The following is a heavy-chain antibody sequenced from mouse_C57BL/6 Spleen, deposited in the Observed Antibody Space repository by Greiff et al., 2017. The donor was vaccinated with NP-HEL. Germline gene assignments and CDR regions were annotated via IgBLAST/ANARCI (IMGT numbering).Heavy chain of an antibody. Sequence: EVHLVESGGGLVQPKGSLKLSCAASGFTFNTYAMHWVRQAPGKGLEWVARIRSKSSNYATYYADSVKDRFTISRDDSQSMLYLQMNNLKTEDTAMYYCVRDGGYGSSYVGWFAYWGQGTLVTVSA. D-gene: IGHD1-1*01. CDR1: GFTFNTYA. CDR2: IRSKSSNYAT. J-gene: IGHJ3*01. CDR3: VRDGGYGSSYVGWFAY. V-gene: IGHV10-3*01.